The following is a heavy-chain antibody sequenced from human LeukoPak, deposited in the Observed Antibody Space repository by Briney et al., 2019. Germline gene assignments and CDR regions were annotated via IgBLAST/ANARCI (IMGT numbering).Heavy chain of an antibody. CDR3: ARVKGPLGSPHFDY. J-gene: IGHJ4*02. V-gene: IGHV4-61*02. D-gene: IGHD1-14*01. Sequence: SETLSLTCTVSGGSISSGSYYWSWIRQPAGKGLEWIGRIYTSGSTNYNPSLKSRVTISVDTSKNQFSLKLSSVTAADTAVYYCARVKGPLGSPHFDYWGQGTLVTVSS. CDR1: GGSISSGSYY. CDR2: IYTSGST.